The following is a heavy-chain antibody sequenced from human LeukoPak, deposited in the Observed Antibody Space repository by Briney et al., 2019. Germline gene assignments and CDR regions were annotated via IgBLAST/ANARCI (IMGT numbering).Heavy chain of an antibody. CDR1: GFTFSSYA. CDR2: ISGSGGST. V-gene: IGHV3-23*01. CDR3: AKEPTRYYGGNSGAEYFQH. Sequence: PGGSLRLSCAASGFTFSSYAMSWVRQAPGKGLEWVSAISGSGGSTYYADSVKGRFTISRDNSKNTLYLQMNSLRAEDTAVYYCAKEPTRYYGGNSGAEYFQHWGQGTLVTVSS. D-gene: IGHD4-23*01. J-gene: IGHJ1*01.